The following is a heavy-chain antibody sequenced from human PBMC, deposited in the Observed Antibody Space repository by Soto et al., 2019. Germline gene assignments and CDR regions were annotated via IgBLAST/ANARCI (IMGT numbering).Heavy chain of an antibody. Sequence: ASVKVSCKTSGYTFTGYYMHWVRQAPGQGLEWLGWINPHSGGTNSAQKFEGRVTMTTDTSTSTAYMELRSLRSDDTAVYYCARDSDSSGPSAFDIWGQGTMVTVSS. CDR3: ARDSDSSGPSAFDI. CDR1: GYTFTGYY. V-gene: IGHV1-2*02. D-gene: IGHD3-22*01. J-gene: IGHJ3*02. CDR2: INPHSGGT.